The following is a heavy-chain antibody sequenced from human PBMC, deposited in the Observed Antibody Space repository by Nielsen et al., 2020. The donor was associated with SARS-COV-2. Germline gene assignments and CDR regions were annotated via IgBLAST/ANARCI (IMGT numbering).Heavy chain of an antibody. Sequence: SETLSLTCTASGGSISGSTFYWGWVRQPPGKGLEWIAAIYYTGSTYYTPSLKSRVTISVDTSKNQYSLKLSSVTAADTAVYYCAREDSSSCHDSWGQGTLVTVSS. J-gene: IGHJ4*02. V-gene: IGHV4-39*02. D-gene: IGHD2-2*01. CDR2: IYYTGST. CDR1: GGSISGSTFY. CDR3: AREDSSSCHDS.